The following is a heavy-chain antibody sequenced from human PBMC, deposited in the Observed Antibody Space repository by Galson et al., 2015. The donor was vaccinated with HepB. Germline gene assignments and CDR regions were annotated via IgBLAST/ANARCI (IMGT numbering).Heavy chain of an antibody. Sequence: SGYTFSSYDINWVRQAAGQRLEWMGWMNPNSGNTGYAQKFQGRVTMTRNASISTAYMELSSLTSEDPAVYYLARGRRDTAVAAPAAVLLDYWGQGILVTVSS. D-gene: IGHD6-19*01. CDR1: GYTFSSYD. V-gene: IGHV1-8*01. CDR2: MNPNSGNT. J-gene: IGHJ4*02. CDR3: ARGRRDTAVAAPAAVLLDY.